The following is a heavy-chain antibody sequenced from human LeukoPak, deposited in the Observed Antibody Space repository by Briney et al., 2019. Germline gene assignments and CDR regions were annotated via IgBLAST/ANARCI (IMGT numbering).Heavy chain of an antibody. D-gene: IGHD3-3*01. CDR1: GYTFTIYG. CDR2: VSPYNGNT. J-gene: IGHJ4*02. V-gene: IGHV1-18*01. Sequence: ASMKVSCKASGYTFTIYGISWVRQAPGQGLEWMGWVSPYNGNTNYAQKFQARVTMTTDTSTSTAYMELRSLKSDDTAVYYCARDYDFSSGRFDSWGQGTLVTVSS. CDR3: ARDYDFSSGRFDS.